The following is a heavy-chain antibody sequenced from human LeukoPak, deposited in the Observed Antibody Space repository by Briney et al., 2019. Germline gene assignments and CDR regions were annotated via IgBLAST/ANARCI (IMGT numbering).Heavy chain of an antibody. CDR2: IYSRGDT. J-gene: IGHJ4*02. V-gene: IGHV3-66*01. CDR3: ASTQRGDYFDY. D-gene: IGHD2-15*01. Sequence: GGSLRLSCAASGFTFSNYSMTWVRQAPGKGLEWVSLIYSRGDTKYADSVKGRFTISRDKSKNTLYLQMNSLRAEDTAVYYCASTQRGDYFDYWGQGTLVTVSS. CDR1: GFTFSNYS.